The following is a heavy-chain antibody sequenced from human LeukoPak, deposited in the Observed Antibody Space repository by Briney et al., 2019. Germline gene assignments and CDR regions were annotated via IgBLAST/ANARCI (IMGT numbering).Heavy chain of an antibody. V-gene: IGHV3-30*18. CDR2: ILYDGSNK. CDR3: AKRMGYSGSYLYYFGCFDY. J-gene: IGHJ4*02. Sequence: PGRSLRLSCAASGFTFSSYGMHWVRQAPGKGLEWVAGILYDGSNKYYADSVKGRFTISRDNSKNTLYLQMNSLRAEDTAVYYCAKRMGYSGSYLYYFGCFDYWGQGTLVTVSS. CDR1: GFTFSSYG. D-gene: IGHD1-26*01.